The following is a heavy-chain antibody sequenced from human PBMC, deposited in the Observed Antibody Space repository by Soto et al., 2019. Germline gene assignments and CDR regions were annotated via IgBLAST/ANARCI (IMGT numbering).Heavy chain of an antibody. CDR1: GYTFTSYG. V-gene: IGHV1-18*01. J-gene: IGHJ5*02. CDR3: ARENPKNYYDSSGYYYEAEWFDP. CDR2: ISAYNGNT. D-gene: IGHD3-22*01. Sequence: ASVTVSCKASGYTFTSYGIIWVRQTPGQGLEWMGWISAYNGNTNYAQKLQGRVTMTTDTSTSTAYMELRSLRSDDTAVYYCARENPKNYYDSSGYYYEAEWFDPWGQGTLVTVSS.